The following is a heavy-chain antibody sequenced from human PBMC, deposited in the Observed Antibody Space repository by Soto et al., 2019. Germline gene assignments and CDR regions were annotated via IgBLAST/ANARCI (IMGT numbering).Heavy chain of an antibody. J-gene: IGHJ4*02. CDR1: GFSLSTSGVG. V-gene: IGHV2-5*02. D-gene: IGHD3-16*01. CDR2: TYWDDDK. CDR3: AHRQRTFYFDY. Sequence: QITLKESGPPLVKPTQTLTLTCTFSGFSLSTSGVGVGWIRQPPGKALEWLALTYWDDDKRYSPSLKSRLTITKYTSKSQVVLTMTNMDPVDTATYYCAHRQRTFYFDYWGQGTLVTVSS.